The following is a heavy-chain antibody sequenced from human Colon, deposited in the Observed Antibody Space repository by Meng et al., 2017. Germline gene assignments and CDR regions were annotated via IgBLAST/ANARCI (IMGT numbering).Heavy chain of an antibody. Sequence: GESLKISCEGSRFNFSNYPMSWVRQAPGKGLEWVSAVSDSRRRTYYADSVNGRFTISRDNSKDTLYLQMNSLRDDGTAVYYCAEDKWAYFGGGSCYEDSWGQGRLVTVSS. CDR2: VSDSRRRT. J-gene: IGHJ4*02. V-gene: IGHV3-23*01. D-gene: IGHD2-15*01. CDR1: RFNFSNYP. CDR3: AEDKWAYFGGGSCYEDS.